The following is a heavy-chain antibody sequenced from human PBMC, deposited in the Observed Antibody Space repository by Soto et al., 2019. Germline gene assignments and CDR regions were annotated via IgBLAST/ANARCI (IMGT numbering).Heavy chain of an antibody. V-gene: IGHV1-46*01. J-gene: IGHJ5*02. CDR3: ARDLAAGDL. CDR2: INPMGAST. Sequence: QEQLVQSGAEVKEPGASVKVSCKASGYTFINYYIHWVRQAPGQGLEWMAIINPMGASTNYAQEFQGRVTLTSDTSTSTVYMELSSLRFEDTALFYCARDLAAGDLWGQGTLVTVSS. D-gene: IGHD6-13*01. CDR1: GYTFINYY.